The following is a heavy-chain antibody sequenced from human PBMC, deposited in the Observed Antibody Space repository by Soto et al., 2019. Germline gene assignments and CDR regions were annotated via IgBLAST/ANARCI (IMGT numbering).Heavy chain of an antibody. V-gene: IGHV4-30-2*01. Sequence: QLQLQESGSGLVKPSQTLSLTCAVSGGSISSGGYSWSWIRQPPGKGLEWIGYIYHSGSTYYNPSLKSRVHNSGDRVKNQVLPEPGFGTGGDTAVYYCARGSPVATDYWGQGTLVTVSS. CDR2: IYHSGST. CDR1: GGSISSGGYS. J-gene: IGHJ4*02. D-gene: IGHD2-21*02. CDR3: ARGSPVATDY.